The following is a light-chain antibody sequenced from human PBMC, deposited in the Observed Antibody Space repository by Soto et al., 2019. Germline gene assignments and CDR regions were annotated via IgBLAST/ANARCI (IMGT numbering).Light chain of an antibody. CDR1: QGISSD. Sequence: DIRLTQSPLFLSASVGDRITIVCRASQGISSDLAWYQQKPGKAPNLLVYAASSLQTGVPSRFSGSGSGTEFTLTISGLQPEYFATNSCPQPKNSPFSFGPATKVDI. CDR3: PQPKNSPFS. CDR2: AAS. J-gene: IGKJ3*01. V-gene: IGKV1-9*01.